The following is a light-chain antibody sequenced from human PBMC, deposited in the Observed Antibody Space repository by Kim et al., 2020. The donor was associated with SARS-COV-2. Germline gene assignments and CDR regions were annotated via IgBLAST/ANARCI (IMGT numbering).Light chain of an antibody. CDR1: HDINNH. J-gene: IGKJ4*01. Sequence: ASVGDRVTINCQASHDINNHLNWYHQKPGKAPQLLIYDVSTLEAGVPSRFSGSGSATDFTFTISSLQPEDYAIYYCQQYDVLPLTFGVGTKVDIK. CDR3: QQYDVLPLT. CDR2: DVS. V-gene: IGKV1-33*01.